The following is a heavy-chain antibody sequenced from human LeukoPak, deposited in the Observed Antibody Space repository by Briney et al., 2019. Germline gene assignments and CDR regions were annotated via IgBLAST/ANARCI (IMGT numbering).Heavy chain of an antibody. D-gene: IGHD6-13*01. CDR2: IRPNSGGT. Sequence: ASVTVSFKASAYTFTGYYMHWVRQAPGHGLEWMGWIRPNSGGTHYAQNFQGRVIMTRDTSRSTAYMELSSLRSDDTAKYYCARASSRPFDYWGQGTLVTVSS. V-gene: IGHV1-2*02. CDR1: AYTFTGYY. J-gene: IGHJ4*02. CDR3: ARASSRPFDY.